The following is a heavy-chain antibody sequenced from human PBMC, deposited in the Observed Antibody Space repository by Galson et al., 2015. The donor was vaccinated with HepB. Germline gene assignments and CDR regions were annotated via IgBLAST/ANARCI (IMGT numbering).Heavy chain of an antibody. Sequence: CAISGDSVSSDTVAWNWIRQSPSRGLEWLGRTFYRSKWYHDYSRSVKSRITINPDTSKNQFSLQLNSVTPEDTAVYYCIRSHYNSGTHYWVQGTLVTVSS. J-gene: IGHJ4*02. V-gene: IGHV6-1*01. CDR3: IRSHYNSGTHY. CDR2: TFYRSKWYH. CDR1: GDSVSSDTVA. D-gene: IGHD3-10*01.